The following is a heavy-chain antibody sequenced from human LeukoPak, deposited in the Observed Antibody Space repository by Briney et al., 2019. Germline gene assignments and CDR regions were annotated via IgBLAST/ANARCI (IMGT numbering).Heavy chain of an antibody. J-gene: IGHJ6*01. CDR1: GITFSGAY. CDR3: ARSGRVGRRPFSGTDV. V-gene: IGHV3-7*04. CDR2: INPDGREK. D-gene: IGHD1-26*01. Sequence: GGSLRLSCAASGITFSGAYMTWVRQAPGKGLEWVANINPDGREKSYVDSVKGRFTISRDNAKDSPYLQMNSLMAEDTAVYYCARSGRVGRRPFSGTDVWGEGGTVTVSS.